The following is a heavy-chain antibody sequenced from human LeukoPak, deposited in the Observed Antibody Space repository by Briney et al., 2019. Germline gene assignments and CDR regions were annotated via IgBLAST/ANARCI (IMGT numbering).Heavy chain of an antibody. Sequence: GGSLTLLCAASGFTFSRYWMNWVRQAPGKGLVWVSRINSDGSTTRYADSVKGRFTISRDNAKNTMYLQMNSLRAEDTAVYYCARENFYGMDVWGQGTTVTVSS. J-gene: IGHJ6*02. CDR1: GFTFSRYW. CDR2: INSDGSTT. V-gene: IGHV3-74*01. CDR3: ARENFYGMDV.